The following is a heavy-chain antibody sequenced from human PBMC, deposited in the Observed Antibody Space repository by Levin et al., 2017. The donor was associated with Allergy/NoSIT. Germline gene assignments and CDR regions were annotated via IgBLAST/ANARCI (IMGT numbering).Heavy chain of an antibody. CDR3: ASFPGYCSSTSCYNFDY. V-gene: IGHV1-69*13. D-gene: IGHD2-2*01. Sequence: SVKVSCKASGGTFSSYAISWVRQAPGQGLEWMGGIIPIFGTANYAQKFQGRVTITADESTSTAYMELSSLRSEDTAVYYCASFPGYCSSTSCYNFDYWGQGTLVTVSS. J-gene: IGHJ4*02. CDR2: IIPIFGTA. CDR1: GGTFSSYA.